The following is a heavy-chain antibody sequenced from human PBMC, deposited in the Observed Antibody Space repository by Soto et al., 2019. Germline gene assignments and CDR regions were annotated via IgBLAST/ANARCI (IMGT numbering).Heavy chain of an antibody. CDR1: GGTFSSYA. CDR3: ATTPLTFGGVIVNPYYFDY. J-gene: IGHJ4*02. CDR2: IIPIFGTA. V-gene: IGHV1-69*13. Sequence: VASVKVSCKXSGGTFSSYAISWVRQAPGQGLEWMGGIIPIFGTANYAQKFQGRVTITADESTSTAYMELSSLRSEDTAVYYCATTPLTFGGVIVNPYYFDYWGQGTLVTVSS. D-gene: IGHD3-16*02.